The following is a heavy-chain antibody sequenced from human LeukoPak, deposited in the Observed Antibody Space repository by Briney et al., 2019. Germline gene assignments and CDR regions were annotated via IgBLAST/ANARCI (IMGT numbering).Heavy chain of an antibody. J-gene: IGHJ6*02. D-gene: IGHD6-19*01. CDR3: ARDLAVAGTPYYYGMDV. V-gene: IGHV1-2*02. CDR1: GYTFTGYY. CDR2: INPNSGGT. Sequence: ASVKVSCKASGYTFTGYYMHWVRQAPGQGLEWMGWINPNSGGTNYAQKFQGRVTMTRDTSISTAYMELSRLRSDDTAVYYCARDLAVAGTPYYYGMDVWGQGTTVTVSS.